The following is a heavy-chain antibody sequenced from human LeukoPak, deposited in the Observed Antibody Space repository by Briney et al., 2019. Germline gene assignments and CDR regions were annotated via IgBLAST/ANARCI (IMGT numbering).Heavy chain of an antibody. CDR1: GFTFSSYA. V-gene: IGHV3-23*01. J-gene: IGHJ5*02. D-gene: IGHD6-13*01. CDR3: AKDGGRTAAGRGWFDP. CDR2: ISGSGGST. Sequence: GGSLRLSCAASGFTFSSYAMSWVRQAPGKGLEWVSAISGSGGSTYYADSVKGRFTISRDNSKNTLYLQMNSLRAEDTAVYYCAKDGGRTAAGRGWFDPRGQGTLVTVSS.